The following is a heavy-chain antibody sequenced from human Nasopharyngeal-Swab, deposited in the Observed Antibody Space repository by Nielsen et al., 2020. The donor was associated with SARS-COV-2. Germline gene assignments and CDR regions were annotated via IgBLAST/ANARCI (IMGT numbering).Heavy chain of an antibody. CDR3: ARGWCSGASCSNNWFDP. Sequence: ASVKVSCKASGYSFTSYAMNWVRQAPGQGLEWMGWITPYNDNPRYAHKFAGRLTLTTDASTNTGYMELRNLRSDDTAVYYCARGWCSGASCSNNWFDPWGQGTLVTVSS. CDR2: ITPYNDNP. CDR1: GYSFTSYA. D-gene: IGHD2-15*01. V-gene: IGHV1-18*01. J-gene: IGHJ5*02.